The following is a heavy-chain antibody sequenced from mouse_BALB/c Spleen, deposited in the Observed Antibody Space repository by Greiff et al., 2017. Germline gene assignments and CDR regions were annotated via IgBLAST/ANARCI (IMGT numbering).Heavy chain of an antibody. D-gene: IGHD2-10*02. CDR2: ILPGSGST. CDR3: ARPTPYGNYRLYAMDY. CDR1: GYTFSSYW. J-gene: IGHJ4*01. Sequence: QVQLQQSGAELAKPGASVKMSCKASGYTFSSYWIEWVKQRPGHGLEWIGEILPGSGSTNYNEKFKGKATFTADTSSNTAYMQLSSLTSEDSAVYYCARPTPYGNYRLYAMDYWGQGTSVTVSS. V-gene: IGHV1-9*01.